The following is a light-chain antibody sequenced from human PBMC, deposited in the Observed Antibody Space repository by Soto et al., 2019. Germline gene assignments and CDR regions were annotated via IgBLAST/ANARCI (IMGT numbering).Light chain of an antibody. CDR3: HHRTFFT. V-gene: IGKV3-11*01. CDR1: QSVSTY. J-gene: IGKJ3*01. CDR2: DAT. Sequence: VLSQSPAILSLSPGDRATLSCRTSQSVSTYLAWYQQRPGQSPRLLIYDATKRAAGIPDRFSGSGAGTDFTLTISSLEPEDFAVYYCHHRTFFTVGPGTTVDLK.